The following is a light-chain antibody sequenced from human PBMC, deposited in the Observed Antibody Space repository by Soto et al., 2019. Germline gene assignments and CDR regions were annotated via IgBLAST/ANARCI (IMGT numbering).Light chain of an antibody. CDR1: QSVSTF. Sequence: EIVLTQSPATLSLSPGERATLSCRASQSVSTFFAWYQQKPGQAPRLLIYDGSTRAPGVPARFSGGGSGTDFTLTISSPEPEDFAVYYCQHRASWPLTFGGGTKVEIK. J-gene: IGKJ4*01. V-gene: IGKV3-11*01. CDR3: QHRASWPLT. CDR2: DGS.